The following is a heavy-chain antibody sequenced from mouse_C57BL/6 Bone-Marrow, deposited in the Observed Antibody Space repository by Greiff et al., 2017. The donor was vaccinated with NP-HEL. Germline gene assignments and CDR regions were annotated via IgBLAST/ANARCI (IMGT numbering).Heavy chain of an antibody. D-gene: IGHD1-1*01. CDR2: IYPGCGST. CDR3: ARSAGLLLQAWFAY. CDR1: GYTFTSYW. J-gene: IGHJ3*01. V-gene: IGHV1-55*01. Sequence: QVQLQQPGAELVKPGASVKMSCKASGYTFTSYWITWVKQRPGQGLEWIGDIYPGCGSTNYNEKFKSKSTLTVDTSSSTAYMQLSSLTSEDSAVYYCARSAGLLLQAWFAYWGQGTLVTVSA.